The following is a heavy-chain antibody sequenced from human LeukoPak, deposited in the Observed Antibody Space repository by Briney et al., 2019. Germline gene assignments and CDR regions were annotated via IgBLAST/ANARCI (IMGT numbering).Heavy chain of an antibody. Sequence: PGGSLRLSCAASGSTFSSYAMSWVRQAPGKGLEWVSAISGSGGSTYYADSVQGRFTISRDNSKNTLYLQMNCLSAEDTAVYYCAKDLSWFGGSLATFGYWGQGTLATVSS. D-gene: IGHD3-10*01. CDR1: GSTFSSYA. CDR3: AKDLSWFGGSLATFGY. J-gene: IGHJ4*02. CDR2: ISGSGGST. V-gene: IGHV3-23*01.